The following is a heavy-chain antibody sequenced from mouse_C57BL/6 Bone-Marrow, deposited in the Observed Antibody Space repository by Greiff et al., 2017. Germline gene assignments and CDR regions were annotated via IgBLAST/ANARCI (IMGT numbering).Heavy chain of an antibody. CDR3: ARDAWRGLDY. D-gene: IGHD3-3*01. CDR2: SRNKANDYTT. V-gene: IGHV7-1*01. Sequence: EVKLMESGGGLVQSGRSLRLSCATSGFTFSDFYMEWVRQAPGKGLEWIAASRNKANDYTTEYSASVKGRFIVSRDTSQSILYLQMNALRAEDTAIYYCARDAWRGLDYWGQGTTLTVSS. J-gene: IGHJ2*01. CDR1: GFTFSDFY.